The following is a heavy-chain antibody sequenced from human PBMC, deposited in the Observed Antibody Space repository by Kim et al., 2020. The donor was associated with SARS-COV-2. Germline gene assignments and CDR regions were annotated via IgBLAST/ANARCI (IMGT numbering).Heavy chain of an antibody. Sequence: ASVKVSCTAGGYSFSDHYIHWVRQAPGQGLEWMGWINPNDGATNYVEKFQDRVTMTRDTPANTAYMQLGRLRSDDTAIYFCARARLTTVVREADFWGQGTLVTVSA. CDR2: INPNDGAT. CDR1: GYSFSDHY. D-gene: IGHD2-21*01. J-gene: IGHJ4*02. CDR3: ARARLTTVVREADF. V-gene: IGHV1-2*02.